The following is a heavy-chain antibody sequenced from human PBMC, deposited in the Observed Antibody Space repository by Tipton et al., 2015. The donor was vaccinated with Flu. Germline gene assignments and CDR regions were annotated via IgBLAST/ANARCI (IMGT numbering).Heavy chain of an antibody. CDR3: ARSSGWYFLPDY. CDR1: GGSISNYY. J-gene: IGHJ4*02. Sequence: TLSLTCNVSGGSISNYYWSWIRQPPGKGLEWIGYIYYSGSTNYNPSLKSRVTISVDTSKNQFSLKLSSVTAADTAVYYCARSSGWYFLPDYWGQGTLVTVSS. CDR2: IYYSGST. D-gene: IGHD6-19*01. V-gene: IGHV4-59*12.